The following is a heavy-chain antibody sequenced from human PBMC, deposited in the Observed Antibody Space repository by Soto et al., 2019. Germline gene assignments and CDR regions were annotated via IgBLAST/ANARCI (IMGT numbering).Heavy chain of an antibody. J-gene: IGHJ6*02. CDR1: GGTFITYA. D-gene: IGHD3-3*01. CDR3: AASGTDFWSGPPLNYYYGLNV. V-gene: IGHV1-69*06. Sequence: QVQLVQSGAEVKKPGSSVRASCEVSGGTFITYAVNWVRQAPGQGLEWMGVNIPVVGTVKYAQKFQGRLTITADKSTGAASMELSSMSSEDTAVYYCAASGTDFWSGPPLNYYYGLNVWGQGTPVTVSS. CDR2: NIPVVGTV.